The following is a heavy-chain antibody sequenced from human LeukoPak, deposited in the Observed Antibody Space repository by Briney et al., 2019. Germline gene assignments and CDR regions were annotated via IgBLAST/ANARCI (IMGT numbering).Heavy chain of an antibody. CDR2: IYYRGNT. Sequence: SETLSLTCTVSGSSISSFYWSWIRQPPGKGLEWIGYIYYRGNTQYNPSLKSRVTISVDTSKNQFSLRLTSVTAADTAVYFDLWGRGTLVTVSS. CDR1: GSSISSFY. CDR3: L. V-gene: IGHV4-59*01. J-gene: IGHJ2*01.